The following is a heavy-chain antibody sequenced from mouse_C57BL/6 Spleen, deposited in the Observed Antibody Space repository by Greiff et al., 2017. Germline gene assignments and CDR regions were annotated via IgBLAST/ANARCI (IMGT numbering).Heavy chain of an antibody. Sequence: SGAELVRPGASVKMSCKASGYTFTSYNMHWVKQTPRQGLEWIGAIYPGNGDTSYNQKFKGKATLTVDKSSSTAYMQLSSLTSEDSAVYFCSRDRGNYCWFAYWGQGTLVTVSA. D-gene: IGHD2-1*01. CDR1: GYTFTSYN. CDR3: SRDRGNYCWFAY. J-gene: IGHJ3*01. CDR2: IYPGNGDT. V-gene: IGHV1-12*01.